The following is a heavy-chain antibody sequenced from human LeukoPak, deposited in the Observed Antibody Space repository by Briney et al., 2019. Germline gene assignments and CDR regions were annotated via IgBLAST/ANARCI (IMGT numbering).Heavy chain of an antibody. D-gene: IGHD3/OR15-3a*01. V-gene: IGHV3-21*01. CDR3: ARAARTGRLGYYFDY. CDR2: ISSSSSYI. Sequence: GGSQRLSCAASGFTFSSYSMNWVRQAPGKGLEWVSSISSSSSYIYYADSVKGRFTISRDNAKNSLYLQMNSLRAEDTAVYYCARAARTGRLGYYFDYWGQGTLVTVSS. CDR1: GFTFSSYS. J-gene: IGHJ4*02.